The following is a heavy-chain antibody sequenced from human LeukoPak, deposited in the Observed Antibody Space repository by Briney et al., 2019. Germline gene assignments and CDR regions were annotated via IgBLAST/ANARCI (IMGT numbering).Heavy chain of an antibody. V-gene: IGHV3-21*04. CDR1: GFTFSSYS. CDR3: AKGLFMITFGGVIGDY. CDR2: ISSGSNYI. D-gene: IGHD3-16*02. Sequence: GGPLRLSCAASGFTFSSYSMYWVRQALGKGLEWVSFISSGSNYIYYIDSVKGRFTISRDNAKNSLYLQMNSLRVEDTAVYYCAKGLFMITFGGVIGDYWGQGTLVTVSS. J-gene: IGHJ4*02.